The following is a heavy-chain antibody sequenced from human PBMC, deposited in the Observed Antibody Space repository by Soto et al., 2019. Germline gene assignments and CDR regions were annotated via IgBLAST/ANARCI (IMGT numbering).Heavy chain of an antibody. D-gene: IGHD3-3*01. CDR2: INSDGSST. J-gene: IGHJ6*03. Sequence: GGSLRLSCAASGFTFSSYWMHWVRQAPGKGLVWVSRINSDGSSTSYADSVKGRFTISRDNAKNTLYLQMNSLRAEDTAVYYCAREGRFPFGVVITKYYYYMDVWGKGTTVTVSS. CDR1: GFTFSSYW. V-gene: IGHV3-74*01. CDR3: AREGRFPFGVVITKYYYYMDV.